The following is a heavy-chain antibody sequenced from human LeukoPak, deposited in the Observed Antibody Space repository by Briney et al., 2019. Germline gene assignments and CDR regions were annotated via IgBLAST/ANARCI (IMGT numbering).Heavy chain of an antibody. D-gene: IGHD1-26*01. CDR1: GYTLTELS. V-gene: IGHV1-24*01. CDR2: FDPEDGET. J-gene: IGHJ3*02. CDR3: ATVMGATNAFDI. Sequence: ASGKVSCKVSGYTLTELSMHWVRQAPGKGLEWMGGFDPEDGETIYAQKFQGRVTMTEDTSTDTAYMELSSLRSEDTAVYYCATVMGATNAFDIWGQGTMVTVSS.